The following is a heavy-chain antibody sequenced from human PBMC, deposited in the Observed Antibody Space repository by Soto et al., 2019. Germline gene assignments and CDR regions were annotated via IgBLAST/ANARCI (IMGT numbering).Heavy chain of an antibody. V-gene: IGHV4-59*08. J-gene: IGHJ5*02. Sequence: SETLSLTCTVSGGSISSYYWSWIRQPPGKGLEWIGYIYYSGSTNYNPSLKSRVTVSVDTSKNQFSLKLSSVTAADTAVYYCARHPSNFWFDPWGQGTLVTVSS. CDR1: GGSISSYY. CDR2: IYYSGST. CDR3: ARHPSNFWFDP. D-gene: IGHD4-4*01.